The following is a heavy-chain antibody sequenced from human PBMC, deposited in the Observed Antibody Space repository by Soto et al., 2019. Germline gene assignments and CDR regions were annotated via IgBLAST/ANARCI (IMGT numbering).Heavy chain of an antibody. CDR3: AKYQPMTQPRPYFDY. CDR2: ISSRGVST. CDR1: GFTFSSYA. Sequence: EVQLLESGGDLIQPGGSLRLSCAASGFTFSSYAMSWVRQAPGKGLGWVSVISSRGVSTFYADSVKGRFTISRDNSRNTLYLQMNSLRAEDTAIYYCAKYQPMTQPRPYFDYWGQGTLVTVSS. V-gene: IGHV3-23*01. J-gene: IGHJ4*02. D-gene: IGHD3-22*01.